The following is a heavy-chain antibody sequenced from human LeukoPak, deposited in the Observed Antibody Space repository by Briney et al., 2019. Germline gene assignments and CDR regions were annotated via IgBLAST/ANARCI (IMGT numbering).Heavy chain of an antibody. V-gene: IGHV4-34*01. Sequence: SETLSLTCAVYGGSFSGYYWSWIRQPPGKGLEWIGEINHSGSTNYNPSLKSRVTISADTSKNQFSLKLSSVTAADTAVYYCARIISGSWIGVPYWYFDLWGRGTLVTVSS. CDR1: GGSFSGYY. CDR3: ARIISGSWIGVPYWYFDL. D-gene: IGHD6-13*01. CDR2: INHSGST. J-gene: IGHJ2*01.